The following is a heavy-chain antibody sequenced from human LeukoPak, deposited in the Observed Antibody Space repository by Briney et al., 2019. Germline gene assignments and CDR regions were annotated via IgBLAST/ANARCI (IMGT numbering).Heavy chain of an antibody. CDR2: IYYSGST. Sequence: PSETLSLTCTVSGGSISSSSYYWGWIRQPPGKGLEWIGSIYYSGSTYYNPSLKSRVTISVDTSKNQFSLKLSSVTAADTAVYYCARPMLESGHYYRANGFDYWGQGTLVTVSS. CDR1: GGSISSSSYY. J-gene: IGHJ4*02. V-gene: IGHV4-39*01. CDR3: ARPMLESGHYYRANGFDY. D-gene: IGHD3-22*01.